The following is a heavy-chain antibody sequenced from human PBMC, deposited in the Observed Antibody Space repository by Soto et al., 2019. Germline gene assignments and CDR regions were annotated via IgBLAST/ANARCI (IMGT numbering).Heavy chain of an antibody. V-gene: IGHV3-7*01. D-gene: IGHD4-17*01. CDR3: ARGPRHFGDGLYACSGMDA. CDR1: GFTLSSYW. CDR2: IKQDGSGR. Sequence: PGGSRRESCVACGFTLSSYWMSCVRPAPWKGLEWVGNIKQDGSGRYCVDSVKGRFTISRDHAKNSLYVQVNRLRAEDTAVYYCARGPRHFGDGLYACSGMDAWGQGTAVPISS. J-gene: IGHJ6*01.